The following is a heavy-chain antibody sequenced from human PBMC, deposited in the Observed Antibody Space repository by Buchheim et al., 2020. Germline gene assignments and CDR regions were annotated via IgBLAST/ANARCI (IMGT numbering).Heavy chain of an antibody. CDR3: ARATVTYAGVDY. CDR1: GGSISSYY. J-gene: IGHJ4*02. D-gene: IGHD4-17*01. Sequence: QVQLQESGPGLVKPSETLSPTCTVSGGSISSYYWSWIRQPPGKGLEWIGYIYYSGSTNYNPSLKSRVTISVDTSKNQFSLNVSSVTAADTAVYYCARATVTYAGVDYWGQGTL. V-gene: IGHV4-59*01. CDR2: IYYSGST.